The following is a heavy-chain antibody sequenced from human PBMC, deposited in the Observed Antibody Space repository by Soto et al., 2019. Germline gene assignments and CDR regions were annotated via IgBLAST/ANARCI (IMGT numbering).Heavy chain of an antibody. J-gene: IGHJ5*02. CDR1: GGTFSSYA. V-gene: IGHV1-69*01. CDR2: IIPIFGTA. CDR3: ARGHSAVAGHGDWFDP. Sequence: QVQLVQSGAEVKKPGSSVKVSCKASGGTFSSYAISWVRQAPGQGLEWMGGIIPIFGTANYAQKFQGRVTITADASTSTAYMELSSLRSEDTAVYYCARGHSAVAGHGDWFDPWGQGTLVTVAS. D-gene: IGHD6-19*01.